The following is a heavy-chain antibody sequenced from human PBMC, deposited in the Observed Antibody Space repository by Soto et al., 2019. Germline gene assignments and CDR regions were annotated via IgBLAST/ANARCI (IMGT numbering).Heavy chain of an antibody. CDR2: IIPIFGTR. V-gene: IGHV1-69*06. J-gene: IGHJ6*02. Sequence: QVQLVHSGAEVKKPGSSVKVSCQASGGTLSSYAINWVRQAPGQGLEWMGGIIPIFGTRKYAQKFQGRVTITSDKSPSTAHMELSSLRSEDKAVYYCARGLTPTYDYHYGMDVWGQGTTVTVSS. D-gene: IGHD7-27*01. CDR3: ARGLTPTYDYHYGMDV. CDR1: GGTLSSYA.